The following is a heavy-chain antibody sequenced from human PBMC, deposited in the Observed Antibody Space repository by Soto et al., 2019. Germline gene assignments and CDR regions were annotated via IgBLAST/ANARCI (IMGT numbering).Heavy chain of an antibody. CDR3: ARLVYSSGWQPSPYYYYYYMDV. D-gene: IGHD6-19*01. V-gene: IGHV4-39*01. CDR1: GGSISSSSYY. Sequence: SETLSLTCTVSGGSISSSSYYWGWIRQPPGKGLEWIGSIYYSGSTYYNPSLKSRVTISVDTSKNQFSLKLSSVTAADTAVYYCARLVYSSGWQPSPYYYYYYMDVWGKGTTVTVSS. J-gene: IGHJ6*03. CDR2: IYYSGST.